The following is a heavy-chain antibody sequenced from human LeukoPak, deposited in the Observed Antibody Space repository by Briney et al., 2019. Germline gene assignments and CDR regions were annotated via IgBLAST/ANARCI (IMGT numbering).Heavy chain of an antibody. CDR3: ARGIVVVPAAMLTAFDI. CDR1: GGTISSYA. D-gene: IGHD2-2*01. Sequence: ASVKVSCKASGGTISSYAISWVRQAPGQGLEWMGGIIPIFGTANYAQKFQGRVTITADESTSTAYMELSSLRSEDTAVYYCARGIVVVPAAMLTAFDIWGQGTMVTVSS. CDR2: IIPIFGTA. J-gene: IGHJ3*02. V-gene: IGHV1-69*13.